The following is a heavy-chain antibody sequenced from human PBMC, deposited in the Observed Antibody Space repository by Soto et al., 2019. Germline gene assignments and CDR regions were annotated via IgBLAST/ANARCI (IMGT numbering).Heavy chain of an antibody. CDR3: VADWGHLSGA. J-gene: IGHJ5*02. D-gene: IGHD3-16*01. V-gene: IGHV3-7*03. CDR2: IKQDGSET. Sequence: EVQLVESGGDLVQPGGSLRLSCAASGFAFSSYWMSWARQAPGKGLEWVAVIKQDGSETYYVDSVKGRFTISRDNGKNSLYLQMNSLRAEDTAVYFCVADWGHLSGAWGQGILVTVSS. CDR1: GFAFSSYW.